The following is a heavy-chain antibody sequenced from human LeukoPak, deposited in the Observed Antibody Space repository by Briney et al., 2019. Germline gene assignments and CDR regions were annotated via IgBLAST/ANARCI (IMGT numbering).Heavy chain of an antibody. CDR1: GGTFSSYA. Sequence: SVKVSCKASGGTFSSYAISWVRQAPGQGLEWMGGIIPIFGTANYAQKFQGRVTITADESTSTAYMELSSLRSEDTAVYYCAVFVAAAGIFDYWGQGTLVTVPS. V-gene: IGHV1-69*13. D-gene: IGHD6-13*01. CDR3: AVFVAAAGIFDY. J-gene: IGHJ4*02. CDR2: IIPIFGTA.